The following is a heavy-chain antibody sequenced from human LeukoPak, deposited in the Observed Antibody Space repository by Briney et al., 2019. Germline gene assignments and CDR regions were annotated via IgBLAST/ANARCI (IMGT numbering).Heavy chain of an antibody. V-gene: IGHV1-69*01. Sequence: GSSVTVSCKASGGTFTSYAISWARQAPGQGLEWMGGIIPVFGTTEYAQKFQGRVTFTADESTSTAYMELSSLKSDDTAVYFCAREAEGLGYCSGGRCYDWYFDIWGRGTLVTVSS. D-gene: IGHD2-15*01. J-gene: IGHJ2*01. CDR3: AREAEGLGYCSGGRCYDWYFDI. CDR1: GGTFTSYA. CDR2: IIPVFGTT.